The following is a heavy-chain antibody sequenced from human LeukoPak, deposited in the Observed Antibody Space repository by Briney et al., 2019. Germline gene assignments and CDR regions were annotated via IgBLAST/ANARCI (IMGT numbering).Heavy chain of an antibody. CDR2: ISGSGGST. D-gene: IGHD3-10*01. Sequence: GGSLRLSCAASGFTFSSYAMSWVLQAPGKGLEWVSAISGSGGSTYYADSVKGRFTISRDNSKNTLYLQMNSLRAGDTAVYYCAKGSSGLFDYWGQGTLVTVSS. CDR3: AKGSSGLFDY. CDR1: GFTFSSYA. V-gene: IGHV3-23*01. J-gene: IGHJ4*02.